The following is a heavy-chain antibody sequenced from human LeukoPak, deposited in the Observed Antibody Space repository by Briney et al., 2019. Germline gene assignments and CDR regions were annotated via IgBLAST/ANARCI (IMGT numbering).Heavy chain of an antibody. J-gene: IGHJ4*02. V-gene: IGHV4-39*07. CDR2: LNYSGTT. D-gene: IGHD4-23*01. CDR3: ARDGYGGY. CDR1: GGSISGSTSY. Sequence: KPSETLSLTCTVSGGSISGSTSYWGWIRQSPGKGLEWIGLLNYSGTTYYNPSFKSRVSISIDRSRTQFSLKLSSVTAADMAVYYCARDGYGGYWGQGTLVTVSS.